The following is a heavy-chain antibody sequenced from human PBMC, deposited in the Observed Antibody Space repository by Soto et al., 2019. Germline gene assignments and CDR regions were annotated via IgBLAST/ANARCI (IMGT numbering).Heavy chain of an antibody. CDR1: GFRFNSYA. CDR2: IAGSGGST. D-gene: IGHD3-22*01. Sequence: EVQVLESGGGLVQPGGCLRLSCAASGFRFNSYAMNWVRQAQGKGWEWVSTIAGSGGSTYYADSVRGRLTISRDNSKNTLYLQSSRLRVDDTALYYCARDLSFDSSGYSSHDAFDVWGQGTPVTVS. J-gene: IGHJ6*02. V-gene: IGHV3-23*01. CDR3: ARDLSFDSSGYSSHDAFDV.